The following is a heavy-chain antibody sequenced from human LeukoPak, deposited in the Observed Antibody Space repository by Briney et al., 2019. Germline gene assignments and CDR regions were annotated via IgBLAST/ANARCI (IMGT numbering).Heavy chain of an antibody. CDR3: ARIMTQQMVFDY. CDR2: ISSSGSTI. J-gene: IGHJ4*02. D-gene: IGHD6-13*01. CDR1: GFTFSSYE. Sequence: GGSLRLSCAASGFTFSSYEMNWVRQAPGKGLEWVSYISSSGSTIYYADSVKGRFAISRDNAKNSLYLQMNSLRAEDTAVYYCARIMTQQMVFDYWGQGTLVTVSS. V-gene: IGHV3-48*03.